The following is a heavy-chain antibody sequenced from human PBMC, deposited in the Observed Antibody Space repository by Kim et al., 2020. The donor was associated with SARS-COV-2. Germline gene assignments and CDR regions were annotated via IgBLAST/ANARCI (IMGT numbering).Heavy chain of an antibody. CDR3: ARSAGPYDYYFDY. J-gene: IGHJ4*02. Sequence: RYSPSFQGQVTISADNSTTTAYRQWSSLKASDTAMYYCARSAGPYDYYFDYWGQGTLITVSS. D-gene: IGHD3-16*01. V-gene: IGHV5-51*01.